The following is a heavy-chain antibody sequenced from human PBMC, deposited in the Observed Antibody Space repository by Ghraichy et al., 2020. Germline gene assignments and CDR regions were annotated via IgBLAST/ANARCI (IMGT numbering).Heavy chain of an antibody. CDR3: VKGHTSMASFVFDY. V-gene: IGHV3-64D*06. D-gene: IGHD5-18*01. CDR2: ISSDGGST. J-gene: IGHJ4*02. Sequence: GGSLRLSCSASGFSFRIYAIHWVRQAPGKGLEYVSAISSDGGSTYYAASVKGRFTISRDNSKNTLYLQMSSLRVEDTAIYYCVKGHTSMASFVFDYWGQGTLVTVSS. CDR1: GFSFRIYA.